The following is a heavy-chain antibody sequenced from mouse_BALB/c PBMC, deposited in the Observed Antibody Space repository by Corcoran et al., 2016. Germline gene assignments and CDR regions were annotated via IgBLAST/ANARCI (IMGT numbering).Heavy chain of an antibody. V-gene: IGHV1-66*01. CDR1: GYSFTSYY. CDR3: ARFYGSSYFKYFDV. Sequence: QVQLQQSGPELVKPGASVKISCKASGYSFTSYYIHWVKQRSGQGLEWIGWIFPGSGNTKYNEKFKGKATLTADTSSSTAYIQLNSLTSEDSAVYFCARFYGSSYFKYFDVWGAGTTVTVSS. J-gene: IGHJ1*01. CDR2: IFPGSGNT. D-gene: IGHD1-1*01.